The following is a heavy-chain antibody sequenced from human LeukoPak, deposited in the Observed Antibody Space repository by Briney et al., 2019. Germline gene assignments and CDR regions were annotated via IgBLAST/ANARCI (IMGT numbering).Heavy chain of an antibody. CDR3: ARASRVYDSLGY. Sequence: GGSLRLSCAASGFTVSSNYMSWVRQAPGKGLEWVAVISYDGSNKYYADSVKGRFTISRDNSKNTLYLQMGSLRAEDMAVYYCARASRVYDSLGYWGQGTLVTVSS. CDR1: GFTVSSNY. CDR2: ISYDGSNK. D-gene: IGHD3-22*01. V-gene: IGHV3-30*14. J-gene: IGHJ4*02.